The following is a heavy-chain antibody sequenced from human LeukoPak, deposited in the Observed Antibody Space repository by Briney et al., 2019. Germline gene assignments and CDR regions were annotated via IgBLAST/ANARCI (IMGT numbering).Heavy chain of an antibody. CDR1: GFTFRSYD. V-gene: IGHV3-30*18. J-gene: IGHJ2*01. CDR3: AKDSEIAAAGSYWYFDL. Sequence: SGRSLRLSCAASGFTFRSYDMHWVRQAPGKGLQWVAVISYDGSNKYHTDSVKGRFTISRDNSKNTLYLQMNSLRAEDTAVYYCAKDSEIAAAGSYWYFDLWGRGTLVIVSS. CDR2: ISYDGSNK. D-gene: IGHD6-13*01.